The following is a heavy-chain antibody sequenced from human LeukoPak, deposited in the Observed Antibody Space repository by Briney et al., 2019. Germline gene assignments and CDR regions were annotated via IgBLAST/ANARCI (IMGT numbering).Heavy chain of an antibody. J-gene: IGHJ3*02. CDR3: ARAGGTRFLVWSEDDAFDI. V-gene: IGHV3-74*01. CDR2: INSDGSST. Sequence: SGGSLRLSCAASGFTFSSYWMHWVRQAPGKGLVWVSRINSDGSSTSYADSVKGRFTISRDNAKNTLYLQMNSLRAEDTAVYYCARAGGTRFLVWSEDDAFDIWGQETMVTVSS. CDR1: GFTFSSYW. D-gene: IGHD3-3*01.